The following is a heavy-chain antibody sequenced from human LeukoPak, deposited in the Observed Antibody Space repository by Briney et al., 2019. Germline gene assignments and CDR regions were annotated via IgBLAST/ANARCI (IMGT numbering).Heavy chain of an antibody. J-gene: IGHJ5*02. Sequence: ASVKVSCKASGYTFNDYYINWVRQAPGQGLEWMGWINPKSGDTKFAQKFQGGVTMTRDTSISTAYMDLSRLKSDDTAVYYCARDNSVEDTAWWFDPWGQGTLVTVSS. D-gene: IGHD4-23*01. V-gene: IGHV1-2*02. CDR1: GYTFNDYY. CDR3: ARDNSVEDTAWWFDP. CDR2: INPKSGDT.